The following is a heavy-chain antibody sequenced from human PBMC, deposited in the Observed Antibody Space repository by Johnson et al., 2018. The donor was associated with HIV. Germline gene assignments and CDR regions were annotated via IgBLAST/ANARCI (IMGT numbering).Heavy chain of an antibody. Sequence: VQLVESGGGVVQPGRSLRLSCVASGFTFDDYTMHWVRQAPGKGLEWVSLISWDGGSTYYADSVKGRFIISRDKSKNTVYLQMNSLRAEDTAVYYCARDPNSESYGRRGAFDVWGQGTMVTVSS. CDR1: GFTFDDYT. CDR3: ARDPNSESYGRRGAFDV. D-gene: IGHD1-26*01. J-gene: IGHJ3*01. CDR2: ISWDGGST. V-gene: IGHV3-43*01.